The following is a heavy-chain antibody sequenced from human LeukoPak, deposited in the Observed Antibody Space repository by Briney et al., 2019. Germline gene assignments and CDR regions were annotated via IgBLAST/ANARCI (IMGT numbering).Heavy chain of an antibody. D-gene: IGHD3-16*02. CDR3: ARDTDPGYDYVWGSYRFQH. V-gene: IGHV1-69*13. CDR2: IIPIFGTA. Sequence: RASVKVSCKASGGTFSSYAISWVRQAPGQGLEWMGGIIPIFGTADYAQKFQGRVTITADESTSTAYMELSSLRSEDTAVYYCARDTDPGYDYVWGSYRFQHWGQGTLVTVSS. J-gene: IGHJ1*01. CDR1: GGTFSSYA.